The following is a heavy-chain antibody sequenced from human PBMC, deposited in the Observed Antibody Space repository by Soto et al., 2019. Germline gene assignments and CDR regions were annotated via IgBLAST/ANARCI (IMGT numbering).Heavy chain of an antibody. CDR3: ARDTGYTFGSLNY. V-gene: IGHV1-3*01. CDR1: GYTITDYA. Sequence: HVELVQSGADVKKPGASVTISCKASGYTITDYALHWVRQAPGQRLEWMGWMNAGVGNTLYSQKFQGRITITRYTSASTAYMELNSLKSEDTAIYYCARDTGYTFGSLNYWGPGTLVTVSS. CDR2: MNAGVGNT. J-gene: IGHJ4*02. D-gene: IGHD5-18*01.